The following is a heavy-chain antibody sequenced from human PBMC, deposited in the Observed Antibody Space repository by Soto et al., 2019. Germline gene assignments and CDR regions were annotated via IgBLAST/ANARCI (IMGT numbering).Heavy chain of an antibody. CDR2: IYATGTT. CDR3: VRDGTKTLRDWFDP. Sequence: SETLSLTCAVSGASISGFYWSWIRKSAGKGLEWIGRIYATGTTDYNPSLKSRVMMSVDTSKKQFSLKLRSVTAADTAVYYCVRDGTKTLRDWFDPWGQGISVTVSS. J-gene: IGHJ5*02. D-gene: IGHD1-1*01. CDR1: GASISGFY. V-gene: IGHV4-4*07.